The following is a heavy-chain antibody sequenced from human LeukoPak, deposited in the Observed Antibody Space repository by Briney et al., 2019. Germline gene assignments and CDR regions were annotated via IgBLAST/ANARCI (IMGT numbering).Heavy chain of an antibody. Sequence: KASETLSLTCTVSGYSISSGYYWGWIRQPPGKGLEWIGSIYHSGSTYYNPSLKSRVTISVDKSKNQFSLNLSSVTAADTAVYYCAREFSWRHFDYWGQGTLVTVSS. D-gene: IGHD6-13*01. CDR1: GYSISSGYY. CDR2: IYHSGST. J-gene: IGHJ4*02. CDR3: AREFSWRHFDY. V-gene: IGHV4-38-2*02.